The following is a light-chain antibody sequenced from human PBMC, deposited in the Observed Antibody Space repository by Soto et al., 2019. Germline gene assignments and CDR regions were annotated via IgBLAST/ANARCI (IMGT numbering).Light chain of an antibody. V-gene: IGLV1-44*01. J-gene: IGLJ1*01. CDR1: SSNIGSNT. CDR2: STS. Sequence: QSVLTQPPSASGSPGQSLTISCTGSSSNIGSNTVTWYQQLPGTAPKLLIYSTSQRSSGVPGRFSGSKSGASASLSISGLQSEDEADYYCAAWDDRLDVYVFXTGTKVTVL. CDR3: AAWDDRLDVYV.